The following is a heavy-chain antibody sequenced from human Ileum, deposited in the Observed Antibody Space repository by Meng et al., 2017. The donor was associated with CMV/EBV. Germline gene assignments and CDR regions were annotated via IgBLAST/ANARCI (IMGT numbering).Heavy chain of an antibody. V-gene: IGHV4-34*01. D-gene: IGHD3-10*01. CDR3: NPRGYYYGSGSLTYFDY. CDR1: GGSFSGYY. J-gene: IGHJ4*02. Sequence: GGSFSGYYWSWIRQPPGKGLEWIGEINHSGSTNYNPSLKSRVTISVDTSKNQFSLKLSSVTAADTAVYYCNPRGYYYGSGSLTYFDYWGQGTLVTVSS. CDR2: INHSGST.